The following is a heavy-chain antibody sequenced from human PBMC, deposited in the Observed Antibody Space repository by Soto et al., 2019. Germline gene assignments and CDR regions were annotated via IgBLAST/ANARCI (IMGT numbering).Heavy chain of an antibody. V-gene: IGHV1-69*04. D-gene: IGHD4-17*01. J-gene: IGHJ6*03. CDR1: GDTFSNHT. Sequence: QVQLVQSGAEVKKPGSSVKVSCKASGDTFSNHTISWVRQAPGQGLEWMGRIIPILGVANYAQKFQGRVTITADKSTSTAYMELSSLRSADTAVYYCARVAGMGTVTKGYYYYMDVWGTGTTVTVSS. CDR2: IIPILGVA. CDR3: ARVAGMGTVTKGYYYYMDV.